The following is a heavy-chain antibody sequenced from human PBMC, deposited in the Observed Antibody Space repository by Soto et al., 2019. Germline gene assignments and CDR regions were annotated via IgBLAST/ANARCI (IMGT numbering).Heavy chain of an antibody. J-gene: IGHJ6*02. V-gene: IGHV3-74*01. CDR3: AREEGAAFYYDGMDV. CDR2: INSDGRST. CDR1: GFTFSSYW. Sequence: VQLVESGGGLVQPGGSLRLSCAASGFTFSSYWMHWVRQVPGKGLVWVSRINSDGRSTSYADSVKGRFTISRDNAKNTLYLHMNSLRAEDTAVYYSAREEGAAFYYDGMDVWGQGTTVTVSS.